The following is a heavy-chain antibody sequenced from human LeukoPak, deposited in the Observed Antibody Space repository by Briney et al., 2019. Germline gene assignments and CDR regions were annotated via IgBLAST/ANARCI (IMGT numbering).Heavy chain of an antibody. J-gene: IGHJ6*04. CDR3: TRGIFSDV. CDR2: INGGGTTK. V-gene: IGHV3-11*01. CDR1: GFIFSDYY. Sequence: GGSLRLSCAASGFIFSDYYMNWIRQAPGKGLEWVSHINGGGTTKYYADSVRGRFTLSRDNAKNTLYLQMNNLRAEDTAVYYCTRGIFSDVWGTGTTVTVSS.